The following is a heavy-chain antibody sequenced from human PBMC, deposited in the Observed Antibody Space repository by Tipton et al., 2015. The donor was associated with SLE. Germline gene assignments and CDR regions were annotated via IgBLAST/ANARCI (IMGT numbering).Heavy chain of an antibody. J-gene: IGHJ3*02. Sequence: TLSLTCTVSGGSASSCCYYWSWIRQPPGKGLEWIGYIYYSGSTKYNPSLKSRVTISLDTSKNQFSLKLSSVTAADTAVYYCARAGDSRDFDGFDIWGQGTMVTVSS. CDR2: IYYSGST. V-gene: IGHV4-61*01. CDR3: ARAGDSRDFDGFDI. CDR1: GGSASSCCYY. D-gene: IGHD6-13*01.